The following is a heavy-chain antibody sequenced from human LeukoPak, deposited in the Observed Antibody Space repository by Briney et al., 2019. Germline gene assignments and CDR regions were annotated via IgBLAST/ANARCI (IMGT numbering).Heavy chain of an antibody. CDR2: VHLDGRT. CDR1: GGSVSSTNW. D-gene: IGHD6-25*01. V-gene: IGHV4-4*02. Sequence: PSETLSLTCGVSGGSVSSTNWWTWIRQPPGKGLEWIGEVHLDGRTNFNPSLKSRLTMSVDLSENHVSLKLTSVTAADTAVYYCAREGGFYRPLDYSGQGTLVTAPS. CDR3: AREGGFYRPLDY. J-gene: IGHJ4*02.